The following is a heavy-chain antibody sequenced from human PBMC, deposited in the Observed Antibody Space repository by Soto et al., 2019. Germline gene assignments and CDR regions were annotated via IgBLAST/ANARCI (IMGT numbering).Heavy chain of an antibody. CDR3: ARLVPAAKGYYYYGMDV. V-gene: IGHV4-34*01. Sequence: QVQLQQWGAGLLKPSETLSLTCAVYGGSFSGYYWSWIRQPPGKGLEWIGEINHSGSTNYNPSLKSRVTIPVDSSKNQFTLKLSSVTAADTAVYYCARLVPAAKGYYYYGMDVGGQGTTVTVSS. D-gene: IGHD2-2*01. CDR1: GGSFSGYY. CDR2: INHSGST. J-gene: IGHJ6*02.